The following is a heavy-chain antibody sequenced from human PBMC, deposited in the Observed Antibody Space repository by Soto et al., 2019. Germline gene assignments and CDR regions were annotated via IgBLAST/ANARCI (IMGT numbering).Heavy chain of an antibody. J-gene: IGHJ4*02. CDR3: ARGAYRYFDY. Sequence: QVQLVESGGGVVQPGKSLRLSCVASGFTFSGYAMHWIRQAPGKAPEWVALISSDGSSTLYADSVRGRFTISRDNSRDTLYLQLNSLRPYDTAVFSCARGAYRYFDYWGQGTLVTVSS. D-gene: IGHD4-4*01. CDR1: GFTFSGYA. V-gene: IGHV3-30-3*01. CDR2: ISSDGSST.